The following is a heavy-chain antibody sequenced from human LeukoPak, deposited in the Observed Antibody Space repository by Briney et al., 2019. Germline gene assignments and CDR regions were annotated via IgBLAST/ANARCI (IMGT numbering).Heavy chain of an antibody. CDR3: AKDPYGSGTYYNDY. CDR1: GFTFSNYA. CDR2: ISGSGSTT. D-gene: IGHD3-10*01. J-gene: IGHJ4*02. Sequence: PGGSLRLSCAASGFTFSNYAMTWVRQAPGKGLEWVSVISGSGSTTYYADSVKGRFTISRDNSKSTLYLQMNSLRAEDTAVYYCAKDPYGSGTYYNDYWGQGTLVTVSS. V-gene: IGHV3-23*01.